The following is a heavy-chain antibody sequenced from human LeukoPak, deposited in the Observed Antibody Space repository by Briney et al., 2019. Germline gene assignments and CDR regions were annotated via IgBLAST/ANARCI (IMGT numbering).Heavy chain of an antibody. D-gene: IGHD3-10*01. Sequence: GPVKFSCKASGYTFTSYDINWVRQATGQGLEWMGWMNPNSGNTGYAQKFQGRVTMTRNTSISTAYMELSRLRSDDTAVYYCARAWFGELLDPYGMDVWGQGTTVTVSS. CDR3: ARAWFGELLDPYGMDV. CDR1: GYTFTSYD. J-gene: IGHJ6*02. V-gene: IGHV1-8*01. CDR2: MNPNSGNT.